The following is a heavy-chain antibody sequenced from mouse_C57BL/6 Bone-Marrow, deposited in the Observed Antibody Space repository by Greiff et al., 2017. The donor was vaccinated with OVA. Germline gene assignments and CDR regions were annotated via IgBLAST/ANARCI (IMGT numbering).Heavy chain of an antibody. CDR1: GYTFTSSW. J-gene: IGHJ2*01. Sequence: VQLQQPGAELVKPGASVKLSCKASGYTFTSSWMQWVKQRPGQGLEWIGEIDPSDSYTNYNGKFKGKATLTADTSSSTAYMQLSSLTSEDSAVYYCAWEVTGYIDYWGQGTTLTVSS. CDR3: AWEVTGYIDY. CDR2: IDPSDSYT. D-gene: IGHD2-2*01. V-gene: IGHV1-50*01.